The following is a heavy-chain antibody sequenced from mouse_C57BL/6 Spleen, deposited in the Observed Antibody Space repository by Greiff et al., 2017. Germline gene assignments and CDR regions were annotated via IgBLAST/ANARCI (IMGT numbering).Heavy chain of an antibody. CDR1: GYAFTNYL. CDR3: ASYSSYFMDY. CDR2: INPGSGGT. V-gene: IGHV1-54*01. D-gene: IGHD2-5*01. Sequence: QVQLQQSGAELVRPGTSVKVSCKASGYAFTNYLVEWVKQRPGQGLEWIGVINPGSGGTNYNEKFKGKETLTEDKSSSPAYMKLSSLTSEASAVYFCASYSSYFMDYWGQGTSVTVSS. J-gene: IGHJ4*01.